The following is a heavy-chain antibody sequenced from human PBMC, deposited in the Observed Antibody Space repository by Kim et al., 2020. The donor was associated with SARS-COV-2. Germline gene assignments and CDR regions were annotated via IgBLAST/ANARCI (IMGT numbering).Heavy chain of an antibody. J-gene: IGHJ4*02. CDR2: GST. Sequence: GSTGEEQQFQGRVTMTRDTSTSTVYMELSSLRSEDTAVYYCARKTTGFDYWGQGTLVTVSS. CDR3: ARKTTGFDY. D-gene: IGHD4-17*01. V-gene: IGHV1-46*01.